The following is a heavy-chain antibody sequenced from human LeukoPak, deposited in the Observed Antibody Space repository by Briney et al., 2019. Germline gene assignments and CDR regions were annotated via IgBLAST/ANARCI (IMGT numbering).Heavy chain of an antibody. Sequence: GGSLRLSCAASGFTFSDYYMSWIRQAPGKGLEWVSYISSSSSTIYYADSVKGRFTISRDNAKNSLYLQMNSLRAEDTAVYYCAIRTRSGYDSGSYWGQGTLVTVSS. V-gene: IGHV3-11*04. CDR3: AIRTRSGYDSGSY. D-gene: IGHD5-12*01. J-gene: IGHJ4*02. CDR2: ISSSSSTI. CDR1: GFTFSDYY.